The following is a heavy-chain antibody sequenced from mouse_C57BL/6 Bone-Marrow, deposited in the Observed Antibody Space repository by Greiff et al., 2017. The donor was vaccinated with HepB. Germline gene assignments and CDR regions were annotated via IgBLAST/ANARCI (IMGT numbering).Heavy chain of an antibody. J-gene: IGHJ4*01. Sequence: DVKLVESGGGLVKPGGSLKLSCAASGFTFSDYGMHWVRQAPEKGLEWVAYISSGSSTIYYADTVKGRFTISRDNAKNTLFLQMTSLRSEDTAMYYCARPQLGPYYAMDYWGQGTSVTVSS. CDR2: ISSGSSTI. V-gene: IGHV5-17*01. CDR3: ARPQLGPYYAMDY. D-gene: IGHD4-1*02. CDR1: GFTFSDYG.